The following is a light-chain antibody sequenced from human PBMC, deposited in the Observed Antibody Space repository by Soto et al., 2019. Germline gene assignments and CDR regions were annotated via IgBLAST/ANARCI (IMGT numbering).Light chain of an antibody. CDR2: GAS. Sequence: IVLTHSPGTLSLSPRERATLSCRASQSVSSSYLAWYQQKPGQAPRLLIYGASSRATGIPDRFSGSGSGTDFTLTISRLEPEDFAVYYCQQYGSSPRKFGQGTKVDIK. V-gene: IGKV3-20*01. J-gene: IGKJ1*01. CDR1: QSVSSSY. CDR3: QQYGSSPRK.